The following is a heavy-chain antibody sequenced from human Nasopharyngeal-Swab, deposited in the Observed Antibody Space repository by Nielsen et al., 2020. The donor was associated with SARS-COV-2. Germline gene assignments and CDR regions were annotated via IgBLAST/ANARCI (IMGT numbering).Heavy chain of an antibody. CDR3: ARTPGIAVAGTRFDFDY. CDR2: IYHSGST. V-gene: IGHV4-38-2*02. D-gene: IGHD6-19*01. CDR1: GYSISSGYY. J-gene: IGHJ4*02. Sequence: SETLSLTCTVSGYSISSGYYWGWIRQPPGKGLEWIGSIYHSGSTYYNPSLKSRVTISVDTSKNQLSLKLSSVTAADTAVYYCARTPGIAVAGTRFDFDYWGQGTLVTVSS.